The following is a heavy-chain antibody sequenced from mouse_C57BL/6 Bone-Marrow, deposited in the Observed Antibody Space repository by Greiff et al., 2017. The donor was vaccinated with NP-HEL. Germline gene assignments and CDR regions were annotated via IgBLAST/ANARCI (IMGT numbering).Heavy chain of an antibody. Sequence: EVKLQESGAELVRPGASVKLSCTASGFNIKDDYMHWVKQRPEQGLEWIGWIDPENGDTEYASKFQGKATITADTSSNTAYLQLSSLTSEDTAVYYCTRLWAPFDYWGQGTTLTVSS. V-gene: IGHV14-4*01. CDR3: TRLWAPFDY. J-gene: IGHJ2*01. D-gene: IGHD1-1*02. CDR1: GFNIKDDY. CDR2: IDPENGDT.